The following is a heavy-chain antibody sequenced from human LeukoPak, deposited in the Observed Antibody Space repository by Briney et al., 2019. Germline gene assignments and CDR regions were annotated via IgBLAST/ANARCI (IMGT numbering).Heavy chain of an antibody. J-gene: IGHJ6*03. V-gene: IGHV4-34*01. CDR1: GGSFSGYY. D-gene: IGHD3-22*01. Sequence: SETLSLTCAVYGGSFSGYYWSWIRQPPGKGLEWIGEINHSGSTNYNPSLKSRVTISIDASKNQFSLKLSSVTAADTAVYYCARQLMIDYYYYYYYMDVWGRGTTVTISS. CDR2: INHSGST. CDR3: ARQLMIDYYYYYYYMDV.